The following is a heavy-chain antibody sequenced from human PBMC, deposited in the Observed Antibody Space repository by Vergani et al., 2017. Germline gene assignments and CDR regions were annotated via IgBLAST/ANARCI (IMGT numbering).Heavy chain of an antibody. CDR2: IYTSGST. D-gene: IGHD6-19*01. V-gene: IGHV4-4*07. CDR1: GGSISSYY. J-gene: IGHJ3*02. CDR3: ARGQWLTRGTGDAFDI. Sequence: QVQLQESGPGLVKPSETLSLTCTVSGGSISSYYWSWIRQPAGKGLEWIGRIYTSGSTNYNTSLKSRVTMSVDTSKNQFSLKLSSVTAADTAVYYCARGQWLTRGTGDAFDIWGQGTMVTVSS.